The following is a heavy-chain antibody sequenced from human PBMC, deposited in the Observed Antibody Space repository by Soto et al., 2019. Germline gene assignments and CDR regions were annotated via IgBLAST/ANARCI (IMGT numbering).Heavy chain of an antibody. V-gene: IGHV3-7*01. CDR1: GFTFSTYW. CDR2: IKQDGTEK. D-gene: IGHD2-15*01. J-gene: IGHJ4*02. Sequence: GGSLRLSCAVSGFTFSTYWMTWVRQTPEKGLEWVATIKQDGTEKYYVDSVEGRFTISRDNTKNSLFLQMNSLRAEDTAIYYCAKIPRNGGNYWGQGTLVTVSS. CDR3: AKIPRNGGNY.